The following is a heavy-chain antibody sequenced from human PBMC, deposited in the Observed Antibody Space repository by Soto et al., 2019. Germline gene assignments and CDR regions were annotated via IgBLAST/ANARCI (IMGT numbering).Heavy chain of an antibody. CDR3: ARGDSQVSSVFDY. CDR1: GCPFPNGGYY. V-gene: IGHV4-31*03. D-gene: IGHD3-16*01. Sequence: PSETLSLTCTFSGCPFPNGGYYWSWIRQEPGKGLEWIGYTHYSGDTSYNPSLRSRVTISTDTSKTQFSLRLRSVTSADTAVYYCARGDSQVSSVFDYWGQGMLVTV. J-gene: IGHJ4*02. CDR2: THYSGDT.